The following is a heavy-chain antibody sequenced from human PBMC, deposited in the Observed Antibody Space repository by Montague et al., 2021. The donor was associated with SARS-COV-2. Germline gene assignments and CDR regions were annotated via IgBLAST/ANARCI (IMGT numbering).Heavy chain of an antibody. D-gene: IGHD2-21*02. CDR2: IYWDDDK. CDR3: AHRGDLWVGPYFDY. V-gene: IGHV2-5*02. Sequence: PALVKPTQTLTLTCTFSGFSLSTSGVGVGWIRQPPGKALGWLALIYWDDDKRYSPSLKSRLTITKDTSKNQVVLTMTNMDPVDTATYYCAHRGDLWVGPYFDYWGQGTLVTVSS. CDR1: GFSLSTSGVG. J-gene: IGHJ4*02.